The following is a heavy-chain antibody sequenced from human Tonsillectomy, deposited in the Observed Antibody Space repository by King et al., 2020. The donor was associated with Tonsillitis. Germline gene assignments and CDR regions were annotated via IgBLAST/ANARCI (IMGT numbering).Heavy chain of an antibody. J-gene: IGHJ6*02. V-gene: IGHV1-46*01. D-gene: IGHD5-18*01. CDR3: ARGGNTWIQLWLGYYYYGMDV. Sequence: QLVQSGAEVKKPGASVKVSCKASGYTFTSYYMHWVRQAPGQGLEWMGIINPSGGSTSYAQKFQGRVTMTRDTSTSVVYMELSSLRSEDTAVYYCARGGNTWIQLWLGYYYYGMDVWGQGTTVTVSS. CDR2: INPSGGST. CDR1: GYTFTSYY.